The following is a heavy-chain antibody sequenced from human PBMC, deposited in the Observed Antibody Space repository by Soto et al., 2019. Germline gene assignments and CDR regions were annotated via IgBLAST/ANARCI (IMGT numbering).Heavy chain of an antibody. CDR3: AKGSRMVVVVAATLGDFDY. CDR1: GFTFSSYA. D-gene: IGHD2-15*01. V-gene: IGHV3-23*01. J-gene: IGHJ4*02. Sequence: EVQLLESGGGLVQPGGSLRLSCAASGFTFSSYAMSWVRQAPGKGLEWVSAISGSGGSTYYADSVKGRFTISRDNSKNTTYLQMNSLRAEDTAVYYCAKGSRMVVVVAATLGDFDYWGQGTLVTVSS. CDR2: ISGSGGST.